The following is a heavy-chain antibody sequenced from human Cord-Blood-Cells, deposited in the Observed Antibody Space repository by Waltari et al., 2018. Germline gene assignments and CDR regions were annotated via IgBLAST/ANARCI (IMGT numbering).Heavy chain of an antibody. V-gene: IGHV1-69*01. CDR3: AREEKRYSSSWYPTYYFDY. CDR2: IIPIFGTA. D-gene: IGHD6-13*01. J-gene: IGHJ4*02. CDR1: GGTFSSYA. Sequence: QVQLVQSGAEVKKPGSSVKVSCKASGGTFSSYAISWVRQAPGQGLEWMGGIIPIFGTANYAQKFQGRVTITADESTSTAYMELSSLRSEDTAVYYCAREEKRYSSSWYPTYYFDYWGQGTLVTVSS.